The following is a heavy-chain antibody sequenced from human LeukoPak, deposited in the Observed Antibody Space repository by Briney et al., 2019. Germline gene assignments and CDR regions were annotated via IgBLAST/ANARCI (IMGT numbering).Heavy chain of an antibody. CDR1: GGSISSYY. CDR2: IYYSGST. J-gene: IGHJ4*02. V-gene: IGHV4-59*01. CDR3: ARGKPNWGQRYFDY. Sequence: PSETLSLTCTVSGGSISSYYWSWIRQPPGKGLEWIGYIYYSGSTNYNPSLKSRVTISVDTSKNQFSLKLSSVTAADTAVYYCARGKPNWGQRYFDYWGQGTLVTVSS. D-gene: IGHD7-27*01.